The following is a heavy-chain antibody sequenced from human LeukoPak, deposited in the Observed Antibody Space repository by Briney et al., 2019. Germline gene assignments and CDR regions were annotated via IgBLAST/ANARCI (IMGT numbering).Heavy chain of an antibody. D-gene: IGHD6-19*01. CDR2: IYYSGST. CDR3: ASRPPTYSSGWYYFDY. J-gene: IGHJ4*02. Sequence: SETLSLTCTVSGGSLSSSSYYWGWIRQPPGKGLEWIGSIYYSGSTYYNPSLKSRVTISVDTSKNQFSLKLSSVTAADTAVYYCASRPPTYSSGWYYFDYWGQGTLVTVSS. CDR1: GGSLSSSSYY. V-gene: IGHV4-39*01.